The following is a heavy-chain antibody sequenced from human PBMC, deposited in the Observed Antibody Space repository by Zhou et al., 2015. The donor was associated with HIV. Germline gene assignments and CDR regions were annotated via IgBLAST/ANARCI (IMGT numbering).Heavy chain of an antibody. CDR1: GGTFSTYG. CDR3: ARSHCSSTSCTRTGYYYYGMDV. D-gene: IGHD2-2*01. Sequence: QLQLVQSGAEVKKPGSSVKVSCKASGGTFSTYGISWVRQARGQGLEWMGGITPILGTTKYAQKFQGRVTITADRSTNTAYMDLRGLRSEDTAVYYCARSHCSSTSCTRTGYYYYGMDVWGQGTTVTVSS. CDR2: ITPILGTT. J-gene: IGHJ6*02. V-gene: IGHV1-69*06.